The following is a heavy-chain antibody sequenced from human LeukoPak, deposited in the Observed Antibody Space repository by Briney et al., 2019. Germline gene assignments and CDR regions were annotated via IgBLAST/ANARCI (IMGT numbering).Heavy chain of an antibody. CDR2: IYYSGST. CDR3: ARERPFDCSSTSCYLWLDAFDI. J-gene: IGHJ3*02. V-gene: IGHV4-39*02. Sequence: PSETLSLTCTVSGGSISSSSYYWGWIRQPPGKGLEWIGSIYYSGSTYYNPSLKSRVTISVDTSKNQFSLKLSSVTAADTAVYYCARERPFDCSSTSCYLWLDAFDIWGQGTMVTVSS. D-gene: IGHD2-2*01. CDR1: GGSISSSSYY.